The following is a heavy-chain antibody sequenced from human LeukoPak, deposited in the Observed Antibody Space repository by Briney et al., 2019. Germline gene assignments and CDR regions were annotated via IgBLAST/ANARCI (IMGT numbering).Heavy chain of an antibody. V-gene: IGHV4-4*02. CDR1: GGSISRSNW. J-gene: IGHJ5*02. CDR2: IYYSGSV. Sequence: SETLSLTCAVSGGSISRSNWWSWVRQPPGKGLEWIGEIYYSGSVNYNPSLKSRVTISADKSKNQFSLKLSSVTAADTAVYYCARIYGRDSDGYYYRWGQGTLVTVSS. D-gene: IGHD3-22*01. CDR3: ARIYGRDSDGYYYR.